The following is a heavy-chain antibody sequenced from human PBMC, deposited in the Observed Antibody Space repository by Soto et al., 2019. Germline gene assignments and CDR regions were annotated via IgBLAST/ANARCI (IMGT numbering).Heavy chain of an antibody. CDR2: IYPGDSET. CDR1: GYSFANYW. V-gene: IGHV5-51*01. J-gene: IGHJ4*02. D-gene: IGHD5-18*01. Sequence: GESLKISCKASGYSFANYWIGWVCQKPGKGLEWMGVIYPGDSETTYSPSFEGQVINSVDRSRGTAFLEWSSLEASDTAMYYCARPGAPTDTVVYDFWGQGTQVTVSS. CDR3: ARPGAPTDTVVYDF.